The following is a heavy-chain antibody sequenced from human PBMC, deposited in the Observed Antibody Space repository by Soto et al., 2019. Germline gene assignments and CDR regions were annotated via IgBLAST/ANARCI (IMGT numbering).Heavy chain of an antibody. CDR2: IIPIFGTA. D-gene: IGHD3-16*01. CDR1: GGTFSSYA. J-gene: IGHJ6*02. Sequence: AVKVSCKACGGTFSSYAISWVRQAPGQGLEWMGGIIPIFGTANYAQKFQGRVTITADESTSTAYMELSSLRSEDTAVYYCASLKGGYYYYGMDVWGQGTTVTVSS. V-gene: IGHV1-69*13. CDR3: ASLKGGYYYYGMDV.